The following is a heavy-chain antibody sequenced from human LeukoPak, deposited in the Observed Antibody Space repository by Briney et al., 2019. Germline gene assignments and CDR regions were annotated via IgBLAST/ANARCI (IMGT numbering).Heavy chain of an antibody. CDR3: AITGYYDSSGYYIDY. Sequence: SVKVSCKASGGTFSSYAISWVRQAPGQGLEWMGRIIPILGIANYAQKFQGRVTITADKSTSTAYMELSSLRSEDTAVYYCAITGYYDSSGYYIDYWGQGTLVTVSS. V-gene: IGHV1-69*04. D-gene: IGHD3-22*01. CDR2: IIPILGIA. CDR1: GGTFSSYA. J-gene: IGHJ4*02.